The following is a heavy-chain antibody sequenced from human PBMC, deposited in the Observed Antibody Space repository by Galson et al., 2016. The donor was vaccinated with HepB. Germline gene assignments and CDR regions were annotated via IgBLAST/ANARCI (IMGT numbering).Heavy chain of an antibody. J-gene: IGHJ3*01. CDR3: AKDQAGVRDAFDL. Sequence: SLRLSCAASGFTFSHFGMHWVRQAPGKGLEWVAFMSFDGSKTYHSDSVKGRFTISRDNPNNTLYLHMNSLRPADTAVYYCAKDQAGVRDAFDLWGQGTKVTVAS. CDR2: MSFDGSKT. D-gene: IGHD2-8*01. CDR1: GFTFSHFG. V-gene: IGHV3-30*18.